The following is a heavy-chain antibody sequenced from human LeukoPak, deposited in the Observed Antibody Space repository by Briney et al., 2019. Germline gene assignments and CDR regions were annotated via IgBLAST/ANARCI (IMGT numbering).Heavy chain of an antibody. Sequence: SETLSLTCTVSGGSISSYYWSWVRQPPGQGLEWIGCIYYSGSTNYNPALKSRVNISVDTSKNQFSLKLSSVTAGDSAMYYCARGTGGNPFDYWGQGTLVTVSS. CDR3: ARGTGGNPFDY. V-gene: IGHV4-59*01. CDR2: IYYSGST. J-gene: IGHJ4*02. D-gene: IGHD4-23*01. CDR1: GGSISSYY.